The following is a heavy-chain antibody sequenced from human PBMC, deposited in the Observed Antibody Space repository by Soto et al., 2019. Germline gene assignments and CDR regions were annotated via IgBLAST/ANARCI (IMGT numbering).Heavy chain of an antibody. V-gene: IGHV4-34*01. D-gene: IGHD3-3*01. CDR3: ARGLLAFGYYYYGMDV. CDR1: GGSFSCYY. CDR2: INHSGST. Sequence: PSETLSLTCAVYGGSFSCYYWSWIRQPPGKGLEWIVEINHSGSTTYNPSLKSRVAISVDTSKNQFSLKLSSVTAADTAVYYCARGLLAFGYYYYGMDVWGQGTTVTVSS. J-gene: IGHJ6*02.